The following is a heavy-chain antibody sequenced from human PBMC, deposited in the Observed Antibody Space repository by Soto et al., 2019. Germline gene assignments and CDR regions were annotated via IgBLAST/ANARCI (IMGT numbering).Heavy chain of an antibody. Sequence: SETLSLTCTVSGGSISSSSYFWAWIRRPPGKGLEWIGSIDFRGTTYTNPSLESRVTISVDTSKNHFSLKLDSVTAAATALYYFPRRAPGGFYPWGGEPLVTVSS. D-gene: IGHD3-10*01. V-gene: IGHV4-39*02. CDR2: IDFRGTT. CDR1: GGSISSSSYF. CDR3: PRRAPGGFYP. J-gene: IGHJ5*02.